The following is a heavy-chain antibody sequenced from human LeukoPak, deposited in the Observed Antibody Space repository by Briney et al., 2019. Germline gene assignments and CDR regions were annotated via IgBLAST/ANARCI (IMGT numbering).Heavy chain of an antibody. CDR2: INPNSGGT. CDR1: GYTFTGYY. J-gene: IGHJ4*02. D-gene: IGHD1-26*01. CDR3: ARGVGPSEVVPWELLRWPDY. V-gene: IGHV1-2*02. Sequence: ASVKVSCKASGYTFTGYYMHWVRQAPGQGLEWMGWINPNSGGTNYAQKFQGRVTMTRDTSISTAYMELSRLRSDDTAVYYCARGVGPSEVVPWELLRWPDYWGQGTLVTVSS.